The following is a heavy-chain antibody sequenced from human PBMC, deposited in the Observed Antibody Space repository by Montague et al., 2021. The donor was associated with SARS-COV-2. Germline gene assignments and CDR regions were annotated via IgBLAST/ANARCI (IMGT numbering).Heavy chain of an antibody. CDR1: GFIFSSYE. D-gene: IGHD2-21*01. V-gene: IGHV3-48*03. CDR2: ISSSGGGSTK. CDR3: ARDRDWDDWCGMDV. Sequence: SLRLSCSASGFIFSSYEMNWVRQAPGKGLEWISYISSSGGGSTKXYTDSVKGRFAISRDNAKNSLYLQMNSLRVEDTAIYYCARDRDWDDWCGMDVWGQGTTATVSS. J-gene: IGHJ6*02.